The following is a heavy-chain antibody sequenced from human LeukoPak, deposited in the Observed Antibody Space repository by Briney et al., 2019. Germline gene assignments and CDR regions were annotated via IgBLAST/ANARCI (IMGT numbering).Heavy chain of an antibody. CDR3: ARLGDEIAVSGLKYYHYSHTDV. Sequence: PSETLSLTCSVSGGSIRDFYWTWIRQPPGKGPEWIGYIYYKGTTNYSPSLRGRVIMSVDTSRSQFSLSLTSVTPADTAVYFCARLGDEIAVSGLKYYHYSHTDVWGSGTTVAASS. CDR1: GGSIRDFY. V-gene: IGHV4-59*01. J-gene: IGHJ6*03. D-gene: IGHD6-19*01. CDR2: IYYKGTT.